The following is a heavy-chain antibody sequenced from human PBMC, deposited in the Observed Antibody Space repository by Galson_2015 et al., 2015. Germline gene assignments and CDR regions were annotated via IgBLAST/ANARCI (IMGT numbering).Heavy chain of an antibody. V-gene: IGHV1-2*04. CDR1: GYTFTGYY. CDR2: INPNSGGT. Sequence: SCKASGYTFTGYYMHWVRQAPGQGLEWMGWINPNSGGTNYAQKFQGWVTMTRDTSISTAYMELSRLRSDDTAVYYCARGGYSYGSDYGMDVWGQGTTVTVSS. D-gene: IGHD5-18*01. CDR3: ARGGYSYGSDYGMDV. J-gene: IGHJ6*02.